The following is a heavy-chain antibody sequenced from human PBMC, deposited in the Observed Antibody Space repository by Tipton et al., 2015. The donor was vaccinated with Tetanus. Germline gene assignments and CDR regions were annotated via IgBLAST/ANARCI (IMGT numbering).Heavy chain of an antibody. V-gene: IGHV4-30-4*01. J-gene: IGHJ3*01. CDR2: VLNSGKT. CDR3: ARRSYCSSSRCFDAFDL. Sequence: TLSLTCTVSGASITSDEYYWSWIRQSPGRGLESIGYVLNSGKTYYHPSLRRRVIISLDRSKSQFSLKLSSVTAADTAVYYCARRSYCSSSRCFDAFDLWGQGTMVTVSS. D-gene: IGHD2-2*01. CDR1: GASITSDEYY.